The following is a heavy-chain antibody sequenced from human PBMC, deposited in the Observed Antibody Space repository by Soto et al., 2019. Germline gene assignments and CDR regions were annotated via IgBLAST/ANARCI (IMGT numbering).Heavy chain of an antibody. CDR1: GYTFTSYG. D-gene: IGHD3-9*01. J-gene: IGHJ5*02. Sequence: ASVKVSCKASGYTFTSYGISWVRQAPGQGLEWMGWISAYNGNTNYAQKLQGRVTMTTDTSTSTAYMELRSLRSDDTAVYYCARVLSTLRYFDWSNWFDPWGQGTLVTVSS. CDR3: ARVLSTLRYFDWSNWFDP. V-gene: IGHV1-18*01. CDR2: ISAYNGNT.